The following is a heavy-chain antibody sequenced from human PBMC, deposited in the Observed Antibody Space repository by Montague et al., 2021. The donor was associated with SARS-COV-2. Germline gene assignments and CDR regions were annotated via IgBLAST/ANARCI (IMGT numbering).Heavy chain of an antibody. V-gene: IGHV4-39*01. Sequence: SETLSLTCSVSGDSIRSSGYYWGWIRQPPGKGLEWIGTVYYSGSTNYNPSLKSRVTMPVDTSKNQFSLELRSVTAADTAVYYCARRGFGECWLNLGWFDPWGQGTLVTVSS. D-gene: IGHD3-10*01. J-gene: IGHJ5*02. CDR2: VYYSGST. CDR3: ARRGFGECWLNLGWFDP. CDR1: GDSIRSSGYY.